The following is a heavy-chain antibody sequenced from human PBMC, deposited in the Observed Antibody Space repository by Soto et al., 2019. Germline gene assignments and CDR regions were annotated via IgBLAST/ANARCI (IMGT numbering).Heavy chain of an antibody. CDR2: ISAYNGNT. Sequence: GASVKVSCKASGYTFTSYGISWVRQAPGQGLEWMGWISAYNGNTNYAQKLQGRVTMTTDTSTSTAYMELRSLRSDDTAVYYCARSHGGCTNGVCFPYYDYGMDVWGQGTTVTVSS. CDR3: ARSHGGCTNGVCFPYYDYGMDV. V-gene: IGHV1-18*01. D-gene: IGHD2-8*01. J-gene: IGHJ6*02. CDR1: GYTFTSYG.